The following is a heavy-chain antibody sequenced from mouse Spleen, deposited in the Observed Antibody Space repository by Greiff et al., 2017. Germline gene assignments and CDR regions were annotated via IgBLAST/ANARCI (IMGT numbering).Heavy chain of an antibody. V-gene: IGHV1-69*01. CDR1: GYTFTSYW. J-gene: IGHJ3*01. Sequence: VQLQQPGAELVMPGASVKLSCKASGYTFTSYWMHWVKQRPGQGLEWIGEIDPSDSYTNYNQKFKGKATLTVDKSSSTAYMQLSSRTSEDSAVYYCATLLRLRAWFAFWGQGTLVTVSA. CDR2: IDPSDSYT. D-gene: IGHD1-2*01. CDR3: ATLLRLRAWFAF.